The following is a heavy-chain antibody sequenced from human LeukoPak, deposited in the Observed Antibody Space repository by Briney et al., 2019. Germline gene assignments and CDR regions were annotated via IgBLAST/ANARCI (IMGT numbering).Heavy chain of an antibody. V-gene: IGHV5-51*01. CDR1: GYSFTSYW. D-gene: IGHD3-10*01. CDR3: ARLYYGSGSYWRDDYYYYYMDV. J-gene: IGHJ6*03. Sequence: GESLKISRKGSGYSFTSYWIGWVRQMPGKGLEWMGIIYPGDSDTRYSPSFQGQVTISADKSISTASLQWSSLKASDTAMYYCARLYYGSGSYWRDDYYYYYMDVWGKGTTVTVSS. CDR2: IYPGDSDT.